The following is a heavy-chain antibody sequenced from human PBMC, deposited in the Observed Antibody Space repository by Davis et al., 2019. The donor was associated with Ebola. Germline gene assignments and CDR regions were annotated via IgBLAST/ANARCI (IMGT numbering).Heavy chain of an antibody. Sequence: GASLNISCAASGFTFSSYSMNWVRQAPGKGLEWVAVIWYDGSNKHYADSVKGRFTMSRDNSKNTLYLQMNSLRAEDTAVYYCAKDSGSMGDYWGQGTLVTVSS. CDR2: IWYDGSNK. CDR3: AKDSGSMGDY. J-gene: IGHJ4*02. V-gene: IGHV3-33*06. D-gene: IGHD3-10*01. CDR1: GFTFSSYS.